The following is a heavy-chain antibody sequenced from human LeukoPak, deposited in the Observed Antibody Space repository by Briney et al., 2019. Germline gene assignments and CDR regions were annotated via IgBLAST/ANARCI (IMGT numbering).Heavy chain of an antibody. CDR2: IYYSGST. CDR3: ARERGRFGESTSYYFDY. D-gene: IGHD3-10*01. CDR1: GGSISSYY. V-gene: IGHV4-59*01. J-gene: IGHJ4*02. Sequence: SETLSLTCTVSGGSISSYYWSWIRQPPGKGLEWIGYIYYSGSTNYNPSLKSQVTISVDTSKNQFSLKLSSVTAADTAVYYCARERGRFGESTSYYFDYWGQGTLVTVSS.